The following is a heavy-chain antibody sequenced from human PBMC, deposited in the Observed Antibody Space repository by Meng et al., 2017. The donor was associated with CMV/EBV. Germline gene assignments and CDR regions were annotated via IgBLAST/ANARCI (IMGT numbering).Heavy chain of an antibody. V-gene: IGHV4-39*01. CDR2: IYYSGST. CDR3: ARHYRRAGRVDY. CDR1: GGSISSSSYY. Sequence: SETLSLTCTVSGGSISSSSYYWGWIRQPPGKGLEWIGSIYYSGSTYYNPSLKSRVTISVDTSKNQFSLKLSSVTAADTAVYYCARHYRRAGRVDYWGQGTLVTVSS. J-gene: IGHJ4*02. D-gene: IGHD1-26*01.